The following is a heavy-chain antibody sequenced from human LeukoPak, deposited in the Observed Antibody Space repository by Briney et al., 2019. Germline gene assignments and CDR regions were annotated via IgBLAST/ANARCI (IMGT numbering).Heavy chain of an antibody. V-gene: IGHV4-30-4*07. J-gene: IGHJ4*02. CDR2: IYYSGST. Sequence: PSQTLSLTCAVSGGSISSGGYSWSWIRQPPGKGLEWIGYIYYSGSTYYNPSLKSRVTISVDTSKNQFSLKLSSVTAADTAVYYCARGSEYYDSSGYYFNLDYWGQGTLVTVSS. D-gene: IGHD3-22*01. CDR3: ARGSEYYDSSGYYFNLDY. CDR1: GGSISSGGYS.